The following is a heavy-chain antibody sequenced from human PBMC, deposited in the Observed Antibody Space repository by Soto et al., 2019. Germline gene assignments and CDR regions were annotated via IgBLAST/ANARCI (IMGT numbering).Heavy chain of an antibody. V-gene: IGHV4-59*08. J-gene: IGHJ4*02. CDR2: IYYSGST. CDR1: GGSISSYY. D-gene: IGHD3-10*01. CDR3: ARHYGSGTYPFDY. Sequence: SETLSLTCTVSGGSISSYYWIWIRQPPRKGLEWIGYIYYSGSTNYNPSLKSRVTISVDTSKNQFSLKLSSVTAADTAVYYCARHYGSGTYPFDYWGQGTLVTVSS.